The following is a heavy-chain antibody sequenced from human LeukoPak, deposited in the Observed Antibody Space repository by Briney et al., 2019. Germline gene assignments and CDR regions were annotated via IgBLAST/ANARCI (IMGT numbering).Heavy chain of an antibody. CDR1: GGTFSSYA. V-gene: IGHV1-69*05. D-gene: IGHD6-6*01. J-gene: IGHJ3*02. CDR3: ARVLGEYSSSFAFDI. CDR2: IIPIFGTA. Sequence: SVKVPCKASGGTFSSYAISWVRQAPGQGLEWMGGIIPIFGTANYAQKFQGRVTITTDESTSTAYMELSSLRSEDTAVYYCARVLGEYSSSFAFDIWGQGTMVTVSS.